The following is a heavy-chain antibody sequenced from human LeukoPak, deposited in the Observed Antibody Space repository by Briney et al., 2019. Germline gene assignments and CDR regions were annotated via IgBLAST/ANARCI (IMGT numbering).Heavy chain of an antibody. V-gene: IGHV3-7*01. CDR3: ARDRAAAGRGWFDP. J-gene: IGHJ5*02. Sequence: GGSLRLSCAASGFTFSSYWMSWVRQAPGKGLEWVANIKQDGSEKYYVDSVKGRFTISRDNAKNSLNLQMNSLRAEDTAVYYCARDRAAAGRGWFDPWGQGTLVTVSS. D-gene: IGHD6-13*01. CDR1: GFTFSSYW. CDR2: IKQDGSEK.